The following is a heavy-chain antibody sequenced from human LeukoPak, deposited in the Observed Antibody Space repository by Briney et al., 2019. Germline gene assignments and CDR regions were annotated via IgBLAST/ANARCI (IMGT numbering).Heavy chain of an antibody. Sequence: GGSLRLPCAASGFTFSSYWMHWARQAPGKGLGWVSRINSDGSSITYADSVKGRFTISRDNAKNTLYLQMNSLRAEDTAVYYCARDGPFAPGDVWGKGTTVTISS. CDR3: ARDGPFAPGDV. J-gene: IGHJ6*04. CDR2: INSDGSSI. CDR1: GFTFSSYW. V-gene: IGHV3-74*01.